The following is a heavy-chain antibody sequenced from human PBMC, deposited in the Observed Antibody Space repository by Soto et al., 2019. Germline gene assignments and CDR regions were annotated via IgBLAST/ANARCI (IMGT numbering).Heavy chain of an antibody. D-gene: IGHD6-19*01. CDR1: GYTFTTYA. Sequence: QVQLVQSGAEETKPGASVKVSCKASGYTFTTYAVHWVRQAPGQSLEWMGWVNVGNGDTQYSQKFQGRVTITRDTSASTGYMELSSLRSEDTAVYYCAKDGAVAGTALNWFDPWGQGTLVTVAS. J-gene: IGHJ5*02. CDR2: VNVGNGDT. CDR3: AKDGAVAGTALNWFDP. V-gene: IGHV1-3*05.